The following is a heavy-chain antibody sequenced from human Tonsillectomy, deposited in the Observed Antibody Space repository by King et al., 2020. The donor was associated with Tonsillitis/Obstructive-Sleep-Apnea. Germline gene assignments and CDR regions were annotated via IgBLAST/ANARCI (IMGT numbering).Heavy chain of an antibody. CDR2: ISGYNGNT. Sequence: VQLVESGAEVKKPGASVKVSCTASGYTFTSYGINWVRQAPGQGLEWMGWISGYNGNTNYAQKLQGRVTMTTDTSTTTAYMELRSLRSDDAAVYYCARVPPGGTTISDNWGQGTLVTVSS. CDR1: GYTFTSYG. V-gene: IGHV1-18*01. J-gene: IGHJ4*02. CDR3: ARVPPGGTTISDN. D-gene: IGHD1-26*01.